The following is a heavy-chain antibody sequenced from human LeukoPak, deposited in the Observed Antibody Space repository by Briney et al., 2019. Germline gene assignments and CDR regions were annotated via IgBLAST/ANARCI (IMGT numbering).Heavy chain of an antibody. CDR3: ASEMATTNFDY. J-gene: IGHJ4*02. Sequence: PSETLSLTCAVYGGSFSGYYWSWIRQPSGKGLEWIGEINHSGSTNYNPSLKSRVTISVDTSKNQFSLKLSSVTAADTAVYYCASEMATTNFDYWGQGTLVTVSS. CDR2: INHSGST. CDR1: GGSFSGYY. V-gene: IGHV4-34*01. D-gene: IGHD5-24*01.